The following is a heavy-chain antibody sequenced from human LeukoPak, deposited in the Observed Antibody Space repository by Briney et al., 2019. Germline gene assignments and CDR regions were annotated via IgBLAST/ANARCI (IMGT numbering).Heavy chain of an antibody. V-gene: IGHV3-49*04. D-gene: IGHD3-10*01. CDR1: GFTLGDYS. CDR3: SRDGLDYYGSGSYRGFDY. J-gene: IGHJ4*02. CDR2: IRTKDFGGTT. Sequence: GRSLRLSCTASGFTLGDYSMSWVRQALGKGLEYIGFIRTKDFGGTTEYAASVKGRFTISRDDSKSIAYLQIHSLKSEDTAVYYCSRDGLDYYGSGSYRGFDYWGQGTLVTVSS.